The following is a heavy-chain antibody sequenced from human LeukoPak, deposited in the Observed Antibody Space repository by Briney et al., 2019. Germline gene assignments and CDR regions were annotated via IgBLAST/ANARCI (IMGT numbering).Heavy chain of an antibody. V-gene: IGHV3-49*04. D-gene: IGHD2-2*01. CDR1: GFTFSSYA. CDR3: TRWQTTSWLTH. Sequence: GGSLRLSCAASGFTFSSYAMHWVRQAPGKGLAWVGSILTKSSGEATEYDASVKGRFFISRDDLKNVAYLQMSSLETEDTAIYYCTRWQTTSWLTHWGQGTLVTVSS. CDR2: ILTKSSGEAT. J-gene: IGHJ4*02.